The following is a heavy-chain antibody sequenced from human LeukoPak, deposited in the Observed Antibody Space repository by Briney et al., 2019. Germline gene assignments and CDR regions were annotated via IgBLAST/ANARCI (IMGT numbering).Heavy chain of an antibody. V-gene: IGHV4-61*02. CDR3: ARAWDYGDFFDY. Sequence: SETLSLTCTVSGGSISSGSFYWSWIRRPAGKGLEWIGRIYTSGSTNYNPSLKSRVTISVDTSKNQFSLKLSSVTAADTAVYYCARAWDYGDFFDYWGQGTLVTVSS. J-gene: IGHJ4*02. CDR2: IYTSGST. CDR1: GGSISSGSFY. D-gene: IGHD4-17*01.